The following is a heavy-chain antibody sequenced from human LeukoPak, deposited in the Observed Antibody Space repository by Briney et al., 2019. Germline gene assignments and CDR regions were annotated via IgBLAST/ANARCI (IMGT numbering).Heavy chain of an antibody. Sequence: SETLSLTCSVSGSSISSASYYWSWIRQPAGKGLEWIGRIYISGSINYSSSLKSQVTISVDTSKNQFSLRLSSVTAADTAVYYCAREREGPYGYLDYWGQGTLVTVSS. CDR2: IYISGSI. J-gene: IGHJ4*02. CDR1: GSSISSASYY. D-gene: IGHD4-17*01. V-gene: IGHV4-61*02. CDR3: AREREGPYGYLDY.